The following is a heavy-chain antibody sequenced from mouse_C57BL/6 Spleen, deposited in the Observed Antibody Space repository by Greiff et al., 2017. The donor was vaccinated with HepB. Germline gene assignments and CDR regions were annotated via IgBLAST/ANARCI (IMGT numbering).Heavy chain of an antibody. J-gene: IGHJ2*01. D-gene: IGHD1-1*01. CDR2: IYPGRGST. CDR1: GYTFTSYW. Sequence: QVQLQQPGAELVKPGASVKMSCKASGYTFTSYWITWVKQRPGQGLEWIGDIYPGRGSTNYNEKFKSKATLTVDTSSSTAYMQLSSLTSEDSAVYYCARGIYYYGSSHYFDYWGQGTTLTVSS. CDR3: ARGIYYYGSSHYFDY. V-gene: IGHV1-55*01.